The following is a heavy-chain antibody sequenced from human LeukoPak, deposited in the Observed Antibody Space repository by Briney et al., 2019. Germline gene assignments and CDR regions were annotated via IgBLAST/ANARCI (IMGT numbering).Heavy chain of an antibody. V-gene: IGHV3-23*01. J-gene: IGHJ4*02. CDR1: GFTFNTYA. CDR2: ISGGGGST. CDR3: AKCRSPIAVAAYYFDY. Sequence: GGSLRLSCAVSGFTFNTYAMSWVRQAPGKGLEWVSTISGGGGSTYYADSVKGRFTISRDNSKNTLYLQMNSLRAEDTAVYYCAKCRSPIAVAAYYFDYWGQGTLVTVSS. D-gene: IGHD6-19*01.